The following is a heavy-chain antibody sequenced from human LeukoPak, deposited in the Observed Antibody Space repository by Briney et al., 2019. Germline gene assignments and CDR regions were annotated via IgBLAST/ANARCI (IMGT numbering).Heavy chain of an antibody. CDR2: IIAIFGAA. Sequence: VKVSCTASGGTSSSYPISWGREAPGPGGGWMGGIIAIFGAATYAQKFQGSLTITTAESTSTAYMKLSSLRSEDTAVYYCARDGSELERWFDPWGQGTLVTVSS. J-gene: IGHJ5*02. CDR3: ARDGSELERWFDP. V-gene: IGHV1-69*05. CDR1: GGTSSSYP. D-gene: IGHD1-1*01.